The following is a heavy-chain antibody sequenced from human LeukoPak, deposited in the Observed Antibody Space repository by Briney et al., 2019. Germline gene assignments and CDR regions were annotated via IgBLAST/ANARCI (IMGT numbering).Heavy chain of an antibody. D-gene: IGHD4-23*01. CDR3: ARFARPGKNSRGFDY. CDR2: IYPGDSDT. V-gene: IGHV5-51*01. CDR1: GYTFGNYW. J-gene: IGHJ4*02. Sequence: GESLKISCRASGYTFGNYWIGWVRQMPGKGLEWMGIIYPGDSDTRYSPSFRGQVTISVDKSINTAYLQWSSLEASDTAMYYCARFARPGKNSRGFDYWGQGALVTVSS.